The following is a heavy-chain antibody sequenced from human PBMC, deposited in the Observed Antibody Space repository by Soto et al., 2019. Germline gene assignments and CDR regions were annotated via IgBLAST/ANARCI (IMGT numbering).Heavy chain of an antibody. V-gene: IGHV1-69*13. CDR3: ARFPDY. J-gene: IGHJ4*02. Sequence: GASVKVSCKASGYTFTSYYFHWVRQAPGQGLEWMGGIIPIFGTANYAQKFQGRVTITADESTSTAYMELSSLRSEDTAVYYCARFPDYWGQGILVTVSS. CDR2: IIPIFGTA. CDR1: GYTFTSYY.